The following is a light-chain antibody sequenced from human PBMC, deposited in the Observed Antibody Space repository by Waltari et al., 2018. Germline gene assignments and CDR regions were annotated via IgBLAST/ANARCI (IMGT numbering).Light chain of an antibody. Sequence: DIQMTQSPSSLSASIGDRVTITCRASQSVTNYLNWYQQKPGKAPKVPIYAASRLQSGVPSRFSGSGSGTDFTLTISSLHPEDFATYFCQQSYITPWTFGQGTQVESK. CDR3: QQSYITPWT. CDR1: QSVTNY. J-gene: IGKJ1*01. CDR2: AAS. V-gene: IGKV1-39*01.